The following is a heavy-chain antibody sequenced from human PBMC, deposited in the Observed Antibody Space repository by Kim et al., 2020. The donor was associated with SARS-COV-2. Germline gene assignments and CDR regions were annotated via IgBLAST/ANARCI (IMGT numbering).Heavy chain of an antibody. Sequence: GRFTISRDNSKNTLYLQMNSLRAEDTAVYYCARVRQMGLWFGEIMEYYFDYWGQGTLVTVSS. CDR3: ARVRQMGLWFGEIMEYYFDY. J-gene: IGHJ4*02. V-gene: IGHV3-30*01. D-gene: IGHD3-10*01.